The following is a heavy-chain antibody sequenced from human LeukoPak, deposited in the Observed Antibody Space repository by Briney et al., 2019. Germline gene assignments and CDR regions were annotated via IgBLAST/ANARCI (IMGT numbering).Heavy chain of an antibody. CDR1: GFTFSSYA. CDR2: ISGSGGST. CDR3: AKGFAGAKHRYFDY. D-gene: IGHD1-26*01. J-gene: IGHJ4*02. V-gene: IGHV3-23*01. Sequence: GGSLRLSCAASGFTFSSYAMSWVRQAPGKGLEWVSAISGSGGSTYYADPVKGRFTISRDNSKNTLYLQMNSRRAEDTAVYYCAKGFAGAKHRYFDYWGQGTLVTVSS.